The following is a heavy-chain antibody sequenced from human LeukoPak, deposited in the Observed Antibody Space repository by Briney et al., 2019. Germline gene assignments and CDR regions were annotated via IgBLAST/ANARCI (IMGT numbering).Heavy chain of an antibody. Sequence: GGSLRLSCAASGFNFSSYAMQWVRQAPGKGLEYVSAISSNGGSKYYANSVKGRFTISRDNSKNTLYLQMGSLRAEDMAVYYCARDLEGRGHYYYYMDVWGKGTTVTISS. D-gene: IGHD5-24*01. J-gene: IGHJ6*03. CDR2: ISSNGGSK. V-gene: IGHV3-64*01. CDR1: GFNFSSYA. CDR3: ARDLEGRGHYYYYMDV.